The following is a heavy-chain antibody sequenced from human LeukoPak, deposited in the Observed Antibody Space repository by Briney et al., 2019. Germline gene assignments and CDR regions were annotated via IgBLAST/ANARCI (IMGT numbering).Heavy chain of an antibody. D-gene: IGHD3-16*01. V-gene: IGHV3-21*01. Sequence: GSLRLSCAASGFTFSSYSMNWVRPAPGEGLEWVSSISSSSSYIYYADSVKGRFTISRDNAKNSLYLQMNSLRAEDTAVYYCARDLGDIYYFDYWGQGTLVTVSS. J-gene: IGHJ4*02. CDR3: ARDLGDIYYFDY. CDR2: ISSSSSYI. CDR1: GFTFSSYS.